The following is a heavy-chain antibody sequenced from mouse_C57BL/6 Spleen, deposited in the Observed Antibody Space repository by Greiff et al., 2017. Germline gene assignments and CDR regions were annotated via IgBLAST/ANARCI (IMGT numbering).Heavy chain of an antibody. CDR3: ARDCSSSPVY. D-gene: IGHD1-1*01. J-gene: IGHJ4*01. Sequence: EVKLMESGPGLVKPSQSLSLTCSVTGYSFTSGYYWNWIRQFPGNKLEWMGYISYDGSNNYNPSLKNRISITRDTSKNQFFLKLNSVTTEDTATYYCARDCSSSPVYWGQGTSVTVSS. CDR2: ISYDGSN. V-gene: IGHV3-6*01. CDR1: GYSFTSGYY.